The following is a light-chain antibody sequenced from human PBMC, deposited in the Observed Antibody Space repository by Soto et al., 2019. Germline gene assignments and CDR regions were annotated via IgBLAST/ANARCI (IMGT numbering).Light chain of an antibody. V-gene: IGKV3-20*01. CDR1: QTVGSNY. CDR2: GAS. J-gene: IGKJ2*01. Sequence: DIVLTQSPGTLSLSPGERATLSCRASQTVGSNYLAWYQQKPGQAPRLLMYGASSRATGIPDRFSGSGSGTDFTLTISRLEPEDFAVYYCQQYGGSPLYTFGQGTNLEIK. CDR3: QQYGGSPLYT.